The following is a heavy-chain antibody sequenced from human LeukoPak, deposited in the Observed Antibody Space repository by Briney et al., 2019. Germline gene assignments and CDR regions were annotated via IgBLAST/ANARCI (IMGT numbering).Heavy chain of an antibody. CDR2: ISYSGNT. J-gene: IGHJ6*04. CDR1: GGSISSSGYF. D-gene: IGHD2-2*01. CDR3: ARASHYATDV. V-gene: IGHV4-39*07. Sequence: SETLSLTCTVSGGSISSSGYFWGWVRQPQGKGLEWIGTISYSGNTYYKASLKSRVTISADTSKNQSSLSLSSVTAADTAVYYCARASHYATDVWGKGTTVTVSP.